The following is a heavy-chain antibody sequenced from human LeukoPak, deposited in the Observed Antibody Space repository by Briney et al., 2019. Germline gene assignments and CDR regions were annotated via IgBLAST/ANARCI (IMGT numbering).Heavy chain of an antibody. D-gene: IGHD2-2*01. CDR1: GFTFSNAW. J-gene: IGHJ6*02. CDR2: IKSKTDGGTT. V-gene: IGHV3-15*07. CDR3: ITALIYCSSTSCYSSYYGMDV. Sequence: GVSLRLSCAASGFTFSNAWMNWVRQAPGKGLEWVGRIKSKTDGGTTDYAAPVKGRFTISRDDSKNTLYLQMNSLKTEDTAVYYCITALIYCSSTSCYSSYYGMDVWGQGTTVTVSS.